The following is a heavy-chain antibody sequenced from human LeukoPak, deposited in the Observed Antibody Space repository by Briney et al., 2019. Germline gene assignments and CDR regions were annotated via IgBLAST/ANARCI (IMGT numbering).Heavy chain of an antibody. V-gene: IGHV3-30*18. CDR3: AKAELGDTAMVLGH. D-gene: IGHD5-18*01. CDR2: ISYDGSNK. CDR1: GFTFSSYG. J-gene: IGHJ4*02. Sequence: GGSLRLSCAASGFTFSSYGMHWVRQAPGKGLEWVAVISYDGSNKYYADSVKGRFTISRDNSKNTLYLQMNSLRAEDTAVYYCAKAELGDTAMVLGHWGQGTLVTVSS.